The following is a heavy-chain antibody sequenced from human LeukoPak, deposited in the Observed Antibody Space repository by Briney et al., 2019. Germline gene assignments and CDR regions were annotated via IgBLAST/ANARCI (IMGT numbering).Heavy chain of an antibody. CDR2: ISYDGSNK. V-gene: IGHV3-30-3*01. CDR1: GFTFSSYA. CDR3: ARCTYYGSGSSPYYFDY. J-gene: IGHJ4*02. Sequence: PGGSLRLSCAASGFTFSSYAMHWVRQAPGKGLEWVAVISYDGSNKYYADSVKGRFTISRDNSKNTLYLQMNSLRAEDTAVYYCARCTYYGSGSSPYYFDYWGQGTLVTVSS. D-gene: IGHD3-10*01.